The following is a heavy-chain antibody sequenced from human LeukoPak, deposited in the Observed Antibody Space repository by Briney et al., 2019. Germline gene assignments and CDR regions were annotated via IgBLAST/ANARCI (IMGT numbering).Heavy chain of an antibody. CDR1: GFTFSTYW. D-gene: IGHD7-27*01. Sequence: PGGSLRLSCAASGFTFSTYWMSWLRQAPGKGLEWVANINQDGSDKYYVDSVKGRFTISRDNAKNSLYLQMNSLRAEDTAVYYCAKKVPANWGSYFDYWGQGTLVTVSS. V-gene: IGHV3-7*05. CDR3: AKKVPANWGSYFDY. J-gene: IGHJ4*02. CDR2: INQDGSDK.